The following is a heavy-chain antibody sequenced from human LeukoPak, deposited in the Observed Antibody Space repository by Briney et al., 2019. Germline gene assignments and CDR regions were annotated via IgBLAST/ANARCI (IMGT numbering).Heavy chain of an antibody. CDR1: GGSISSYY. D-gene: IGHD3-3*01. Sequence: SETLSLTCTVSGGSISSYYWSWIRQPPGKGLEWIGYIYYSGSTNYNPSLKSRVTISVDTSKNQFSLKLSSVTAADTAVYYCARFPPFGVVTNAAFDIWGQGTLVTVSS. J-gene: IGHJ4*02. CDR3: ARFPPFGVVTNAAFDI. CDR2: IYYSGST. V-gene: IGHV4-59*01.